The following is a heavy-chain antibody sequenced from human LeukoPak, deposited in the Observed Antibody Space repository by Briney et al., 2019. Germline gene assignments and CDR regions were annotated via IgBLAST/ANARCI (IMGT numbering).Heavy chain of an antibody. D-gene: IGHD3-9*01. V-gene: IGHV3-30*18. CDR2: ISYDGSNK. CDR3: AKATYYDILTGPYYFDY. Sequence: GGSLRLSCAASGFTFSSYGMHWVRQAPGKGLEWVAVISYDGSNKYYADSVRGRFTISRDNSKNTLYLQMNSLRAEDTALYYCAKATYYDILTGPYYFDYWGQGTLVTVSS. J-gene: IGHJ4*02. CDR1: GFTFSSYG.